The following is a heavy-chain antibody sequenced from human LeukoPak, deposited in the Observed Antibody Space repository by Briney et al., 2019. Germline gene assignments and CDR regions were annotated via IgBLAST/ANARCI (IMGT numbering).Heavy chain of an antibody. CDR3: ARRSPKTQWLMDY. Sequence: ASVRVSCKASGYTFTSYDINWVRQATGQGLEWMGWMNPNSGNTGYAQKFQGRVTMTRNTSISTAYMELSSLRSEDTAVYYCARRSPKTQWLMDYWGQGTLVTVSS. CDR2: MNPNSGNT. V-gene: IGHV1-8*01. CDR1: GYTFTSYD. J-gene: IGHJ4*02. D-gene: IGHD6-19*01.